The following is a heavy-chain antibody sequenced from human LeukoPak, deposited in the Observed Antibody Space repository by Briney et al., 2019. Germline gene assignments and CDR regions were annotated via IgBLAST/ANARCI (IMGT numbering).Heavy chain of an antibody. CDR1: GGTFSSYA. V-gene: IGHV1-69*13. CDR2: IIPIFGTA. Sequence: SVKVSCKASGGTFSSYAIIWVRQATGQGLEWMGGIIPIFGTANYAQKFQGRVTITADESTSTAYMELSSLRSDDTAVYYCARDQGSFFGVVIMSYYYYMDVWGKGTTVTVSS. J-gene: IGHJ6*03. D-gene: IGHD3-3*02. CDR3: ARDQGSFFGVVIMSYYYYMDV.